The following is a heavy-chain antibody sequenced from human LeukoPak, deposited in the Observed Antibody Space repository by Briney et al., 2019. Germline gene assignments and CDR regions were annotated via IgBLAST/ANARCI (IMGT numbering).Heavy chain of an antibody. D-gene: IGHD3-10*01. CDR1: GGSISTYY. J-gene: IGHJ4*02. CDR2: IYYSGGT. Sequence: PSETLSLTYTVSGGSISTYYWSWIRQSPRKGLEWIGYIYYSGGTSYNPSLKSRVTISIDTSKTQFSLKLSSVTAADTAVYYCARVVYSGSWGYFDYWGQGALVTVSS. V-gene: IGHV4-59*01. CDR3: ARVVYSGSWGYFDY.